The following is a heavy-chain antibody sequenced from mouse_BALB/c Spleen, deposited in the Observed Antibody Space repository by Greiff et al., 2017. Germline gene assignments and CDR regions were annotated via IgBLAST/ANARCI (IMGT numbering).Heavy chain of an antibody. J-gene: IGHJ2*01. Sequence: QVESGGGLVQPGGSLKLSCAASGFTFSSYTMSWVRQTPEKRLEWVAYISNGGGSTYYPDTVKGRFTISRDNAKNTLYLQMSSLKSEDTAMYYCARHRYDPYYFDYWGQGTTLTVSS. D-gene: IGHD2-14*01. V-gene: IGHV5-12-2*01. CDR3: ARHRYDPYYFDY. CDR1: GFTFSSYT. CDR2: ISNGGGST.